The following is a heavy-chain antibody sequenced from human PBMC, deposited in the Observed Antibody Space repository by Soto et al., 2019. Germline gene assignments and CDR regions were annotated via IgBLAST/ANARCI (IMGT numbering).Heavy chain of an antibody. Sequence: SETLSLTCTVSGGSISSYYWSWIRQPPGKGLEWIGYIYYSGSTNYNPSLKSRVTISVDTSKNQFSLKLSSVTAADTAVYYCARAWDYWYFDLWGRGTLVTVSS. CDR2: IYYSGST. CDR1: GGSISSYY. J-gene: IGHJ2*01. CDR3: ARAWDYWYFDL. V-gene: IGHV4-59*01. D-gene: IGHD1-26*01.